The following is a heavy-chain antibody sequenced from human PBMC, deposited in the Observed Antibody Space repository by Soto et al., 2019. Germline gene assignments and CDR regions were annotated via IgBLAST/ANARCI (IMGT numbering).Heavy chain of an antibody. V-gene: IGHV2-5*02. D-gene: IGHD6-19*01. Sequence: KESGPTLVKPTQTLTLTCTFSGFSLSTSGVGVGWIRQPPGKALEWLALIYWDDDKHYSPFLKSRLTITKDTSKNQVVLTMPNMDPVDTATYYCALIAVAGTVSYFDYWGQGTLVTVSS. CDR2: IYWDDDK. CDR3: ALIAVAGTVSYFDY. J-gene: IGHJ4*02. CDR1: GFSLSTSGVG.